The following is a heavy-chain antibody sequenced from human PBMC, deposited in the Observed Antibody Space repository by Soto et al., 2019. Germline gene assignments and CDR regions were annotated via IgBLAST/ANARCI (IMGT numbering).Heavy chain of an antibody. V-gene: IGHV1-3*01. CDR1: GYTFTSYP. J-gene: IGHJ6*02. CDR2: IDAGNGNT. CDR3: AIAAYSYGAPYYVMDG. D-gene: IGHD2-15*01. Sequence: SVNVSCKASGYTFTSYPTHWVRQAPGQRLEWMGWIDAGNGNTKYSQKFRGRVTFTTDTSASTAYMDLSSLRSEDTAVYYCAIAAYSYGAPYYVMDGWGQGSTVIVSS.